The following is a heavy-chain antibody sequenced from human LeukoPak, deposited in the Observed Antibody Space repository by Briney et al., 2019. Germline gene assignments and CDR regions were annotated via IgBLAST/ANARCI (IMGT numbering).Heavy chain of an antibody. Sequence: ASVKVSCKASGYTFTSYGISWVRQAPGQGLEWMGWINPDSGVTKYAQNFQGRVTMTRDTSISTASMEMRSLKSDDTAVYYCARDFGSSSAWYEFDYWGQGTLVTVSS. V-gene: IGHV1-2*02. D-gene: IGHD6-19*01. CDR3: ARDFGSSSAWYEFDY. J-gene: IGHJ4*02. CDR1: GYTFTSYG. CDR2: INPDSGVT.